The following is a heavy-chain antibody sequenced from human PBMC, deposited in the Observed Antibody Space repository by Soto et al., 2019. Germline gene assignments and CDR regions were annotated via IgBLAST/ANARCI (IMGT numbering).Heavy chain of an antibody. D-gene: IGHD6-19*01. CDR1: GYTFTSYA. CDR3: ASSGWYPYYYYYYMDV. CDR2: INAGNGNT. Sequence: ASVKVSCKASGYTFTSYAMHWLRQAPGQRLEWMGWINAGNGNTKYSQKFQGRVTITRDTSASIAYMELSSLRSEDTAVYYCASSGWYPYYYYYYMDVWGKGTTVTVSS. V-gene: IGHV1-3*01. J-gene: IGHJ6*03.